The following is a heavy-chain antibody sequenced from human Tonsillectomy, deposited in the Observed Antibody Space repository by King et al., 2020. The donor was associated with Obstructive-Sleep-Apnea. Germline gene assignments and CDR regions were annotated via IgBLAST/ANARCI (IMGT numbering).Heavy chain of an antibody. V-gene: IGHV3-23*04. CDR3: AKWGGGVVVPAAEAYFDY. CDR1: GFTFSSYA. Sequence: VQLVESGGGLVQPGGSLRLSCAASGFTFSSYAMSWVRQAPGKGLEWVSAISGSGGSTYYADSVKGRFTISRDNSKNTLYLQMNSLRAEDTAVYYCAKWGGGVVVPAAEAYFDYWGQGTLVTVSS. CDR2: ISGSGGST. D-gene: IGHD2-2*01. J-gene: IGHJ4*02.